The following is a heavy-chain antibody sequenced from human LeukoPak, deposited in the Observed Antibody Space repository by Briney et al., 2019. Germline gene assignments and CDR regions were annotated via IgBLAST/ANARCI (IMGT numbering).Heavy chain of an antibody. CDR1: GFTFSSSA. D-gene: IGHD7-27*01. J-gene: IGHJ3*02. CDR2: ISGSGGST. CDR3: AKYTGRRAFDM. V-gene: IGHV3-23*01. Sequence: GGSLRLSCAASGFTFSSSAMSWVRQAPGKGLEWVSAISGSGGSTYYVDSVKGRITISRDNSKNTLYLQMNSLRAEDTAVYYCAKYTGRRAFDMWGQGTMVTVSS.